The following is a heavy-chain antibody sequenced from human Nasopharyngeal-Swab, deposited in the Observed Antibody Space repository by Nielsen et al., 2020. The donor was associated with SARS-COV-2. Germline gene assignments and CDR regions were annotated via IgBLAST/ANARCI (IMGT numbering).Heavy chain of an antibody. Sequence: GESLKISCAASGFTFSSSAMHWVRQAPGKGLEWVAVISYDGSNKYFADSVKVRFTISRDNSKNTLYLQMNSLRAGDTAVYYCASPPLDSSGYYYGFNYWGRGTLVTVSS. CDR1: GFTFSSSA. CDR2: ISYDGSNK. V-gene: IGHV3-30-3*01. J-gene: IGHJ4*02. D-gene: IGHD3-22*01. CDR3: ASPPLDSSGYYYGFNY.